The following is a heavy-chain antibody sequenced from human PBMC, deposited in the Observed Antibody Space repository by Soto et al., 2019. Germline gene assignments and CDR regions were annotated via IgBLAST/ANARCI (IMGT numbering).Heavy chain of an antibody. CDR2: ITGSGGIT. CDR1: GFPFRTYA. V-gene: IGHV3-23*01. J-gene: IGHJ5*02. Sequence: PGGSLSLSCAASGFPFRTYAMNWARQAPGRGVESVSGITGSGGITYSAESVKGRFTISRDNSKNTLYLQMNTLRAEDTAVYYCAKETKPLLAVGASSVDPWGQGTLVTVSS. D-gene: IGHD3-3*02. CDR3: AKETKPLLAVGASSVDP.